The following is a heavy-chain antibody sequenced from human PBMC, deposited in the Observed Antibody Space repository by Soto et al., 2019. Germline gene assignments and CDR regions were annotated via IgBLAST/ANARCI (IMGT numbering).Heavy chain of an antibody. V-gene: IGHV4-34*01. CDR1: GGSFSGYY. CDR2: INHSGST. Sequence: SETRSLTCAVDGGSFSGYYWSWIRQPPWKGLEWIGEINHSGSTNYNPYLKSRVTISVDTSKNKFSLKLSSVTAADTAVYYCARSPARKYSSSSAYFQHWGPGTVV. CDR3: ARSPARKYSSSSAYFQH. J-gene: IGHJ1*01. D-gene: IGHD6-6*01.